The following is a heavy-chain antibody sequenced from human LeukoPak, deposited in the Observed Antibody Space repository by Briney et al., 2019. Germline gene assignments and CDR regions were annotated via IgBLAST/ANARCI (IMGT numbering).Heavy chain of an antibody. CDR3: TRGKREYSWYFDL. CDR2: IRSKDYGGTT. CDR1: GFTFGDYA. D-gene: IGHD2-15*01. Sequence: GGSLRLSCTTSGFTFGDYAMSWFRQAPGKGLEWVGFIRSKDYGGTTQYAASVKGRFTISRDDSKSIAYLQMNSLKTEDTAVYYCTRGKREYSWYFDLWGRGTLVTVSS. V-gene: IGHV3-49*03. J-gene: IGHJ2*01.